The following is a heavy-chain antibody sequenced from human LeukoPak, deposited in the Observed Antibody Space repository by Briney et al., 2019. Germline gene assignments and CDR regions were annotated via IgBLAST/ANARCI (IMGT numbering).Heavy chain of an antibody. V-gene: IGHV3-48*01. CDR2: IAYTGTI. CDR3: ARDPHSLDY. CDR1: GFTFSGYG. Sequence: GGSLRLSCTASGFTFSGYGMNWVRQAPGKGLEWVAYIAYTGTIHYADSVRGRFAISRDNAKSSLFLQLNSLRAEDTAVYYCARDPHSLDYWGQGTLVTVSS. J-gene: IGHJ4*02.